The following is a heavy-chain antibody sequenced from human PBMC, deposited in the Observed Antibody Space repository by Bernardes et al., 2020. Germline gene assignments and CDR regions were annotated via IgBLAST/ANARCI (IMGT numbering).Heavy chain of an antibody. V-gene: IGHV1-18*01. J-gene: IGHJ4*02. CDR3: ARESTPNDSSGYYYIDY. CDR1: GYTFTSYG. D-gene: IGHD3-22*01. CDR2: ISAYNGNT. Sequence: ASVKVSCKASGYTFTSYGISWVRQAPGQGLEWMGWISAYNGNTNYAQKLQGRVTMTTDTSTSTAYMELRSLRSDDTAVYYCARESTPNDSSGYYYIDYWGQGTLVTVSS.